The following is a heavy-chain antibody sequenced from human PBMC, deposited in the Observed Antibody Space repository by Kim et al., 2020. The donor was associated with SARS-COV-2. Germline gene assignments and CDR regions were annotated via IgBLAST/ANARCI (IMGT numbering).Heavy chain of an antibody. CDR3: ARDRPTVPHAFDI. V-gene: IGHV3-21*01. Sequence: GGSLRLSCAASGFTFSSYSMNWVRQAPGKGLEWVSSISSSSSYIYYADSVKGRFTISRDNAKNSLYLQMNSLRAEDTAVYYCARDRPTVPHAFDIWGQGTMVTVSS. J-gene: IGHJ3*02. D-gene: IGHD4-17*01. CDR2: ISSSSSYI. CDR1: GFTFSSYS.